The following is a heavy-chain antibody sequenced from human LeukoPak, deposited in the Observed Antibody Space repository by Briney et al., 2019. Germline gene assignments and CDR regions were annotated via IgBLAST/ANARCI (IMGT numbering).Heavy chain of an antibody. CDR1: GFTFRSYA. J-gene: IGHJ4*02. V-gene: IGHV3-23*01. D-gene: IGHD3-10*01. Sequence: GGSLRLSCTASGFTFRSYAMSWVRQAPGKGLEWVSAMSNSGGNTYYADSVKGRFTISRDNSKNTLYLQMNSLRTEDTAVYYCAKDVGSGFGRGYFDNSGQGTLVTVSS. CDR2: MSNSGGNT. CDR3: AKDVGSGFGRGYFDN.